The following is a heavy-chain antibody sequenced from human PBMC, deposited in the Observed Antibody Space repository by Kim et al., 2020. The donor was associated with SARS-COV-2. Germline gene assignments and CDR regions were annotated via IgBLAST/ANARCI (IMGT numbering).Heavy chain of an antibody. D-gene: IGHD3-3*01. Sequence: KSRVTITVDTSKNQFSLQLSSVTAADTAVYYCARQVGFLEWLSQPNWFDPWGQGSLVTVSS. CDR3: ARQVGFLEWLSQPNWFDP. J-gene: IGHJ5*02. V-gene: IGHV4-59*08.